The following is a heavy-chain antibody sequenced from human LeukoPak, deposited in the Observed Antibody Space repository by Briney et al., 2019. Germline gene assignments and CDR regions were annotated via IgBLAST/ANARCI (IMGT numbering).Heavy chain of an antibody. D-gene: IGHD1-14*01. CDR1: GGSISSGSYY. J-gene: IGHJ4*02. Sequence: SETLSLTCTVSGGSISSGSYYWSWIRQPAGKGLEWIGRIYTSGSTNYNPSLKSRVTISVDTSKNQFSLKLSSVTAADTAVYYCARERSNRRYYFDYWGQGTLVTVSS. V-gene: IGHV4-61*02. CDR3: ARERSNRRYYFDY. CDR2: IYTSGST.